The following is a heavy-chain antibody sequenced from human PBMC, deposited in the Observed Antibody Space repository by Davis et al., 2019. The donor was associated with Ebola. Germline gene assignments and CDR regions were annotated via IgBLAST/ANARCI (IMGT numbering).Heavy chain of an antibody. V-gene: IGHV3-23*01. Sequence: GESLKISCAASGFTFSSYAMSWVRQAPGKGLEWVSHISGSGGSTYHADSVKGRFTISRDNSKNTLYLQMNSLRAEDTAVYHCAKDHGVRGLTPPYYYSYGMDVWGQGTTVTVSS. CDR1: GFTFSSYA. CDR2: ISGSGGST. CDR3: AKDHGVRGLTPPYYYSYGMDV. D-gene: IGHD3-10*01. J-gene: IGHJ6*02.